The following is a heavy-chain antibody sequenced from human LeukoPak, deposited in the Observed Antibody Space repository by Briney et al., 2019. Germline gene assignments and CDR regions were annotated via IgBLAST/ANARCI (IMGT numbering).Heavy chain of an antibody. V-gene: IGHV4-39*01. J-gene: IGHJ4*02. CDR3: ARNYDGAFDY. Sequence: SETLSLTCSVSGGSISSSSYHWDWIRQPPGQGLEWIGGIYSSGSTSYNPSLKSRVTMSVDTSKNQFSLKLSSVTAADTAVYYCARNYDGAFDYWGQGTLVTVSS. D-gene: IGHD4-23*01. CDR2: IYSSGST. CDR1: GGSISSSSYH.